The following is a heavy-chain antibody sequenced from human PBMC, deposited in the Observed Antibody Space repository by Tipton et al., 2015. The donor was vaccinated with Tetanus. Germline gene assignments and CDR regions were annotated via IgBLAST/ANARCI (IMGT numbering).Heavy chain of an antibody. J-gene: IGHJ6*02. CDR1: GYTFTSYD. V-gene: IGHV1-8*01. D-gene: IGHD2/OR15-2a*01. Sequence: QLVQSGAEVKKPGASVRVSCKASGYTFTSYDINWVRQATGQGLEWMGWMNPASGNTGYAQKFQGRVTMTRDTSMSTAFMEVTRLGSEDTAIYFCARTLRGASRGGFQFLFYFRIDLRGQGPTVTVSS. CDR3: ARTLRGASRGGFQFLFYFRIDL. CDR2: MNPASGNT.